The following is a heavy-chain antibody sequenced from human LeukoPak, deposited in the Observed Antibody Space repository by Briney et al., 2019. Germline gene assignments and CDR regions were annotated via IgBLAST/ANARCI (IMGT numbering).Heavy chain of an antibody. CDR1: GGSISNYY. CDR2: IYTTGST. Sequence: SETLSLTCTVSGGSISNYYWSWIRQPAGKGLEWIGRIYTTGSTNYNSSLKSRVPMSVATSKNPFSLKLTSVTAADTAVHYCARGKKQWLVYDYWGQGTLVTVSS. CDR3: ARGKKQWLVYDY. D-gene: IGHD6-19*01. J-gene: IGHJ4*02. V-gene: IGHV4-4*07.